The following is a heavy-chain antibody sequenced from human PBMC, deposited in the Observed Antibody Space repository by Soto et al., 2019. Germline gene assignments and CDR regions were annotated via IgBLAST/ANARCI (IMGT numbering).Heavy chain of an antibody. Sequence: QVQLVQSGAEVKKPGASVKVSCKASGYTFTSYAMHWVRQAPGQRLEWMGWINSCNGNTKYSQKFQDRVTINRDTSESTAYMKLRSLRSEDTAVYYCAYCSSTSCYPGYYYYYMDVWGKGTTVTVSS. CDR3: AYCSSTSCYPGYYYYYMDV. V-gene: IGHV1-3*01. J-gene: IGHJ6*03. D-gene: IGHD2-2*01. CDR2: INSCNGNT. CDR1: GYTFTSYA.